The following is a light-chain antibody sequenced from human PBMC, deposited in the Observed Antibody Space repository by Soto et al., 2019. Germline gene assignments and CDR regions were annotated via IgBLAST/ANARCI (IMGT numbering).Light chain of an antibody. CDR2: KNN. CDR1: SSNIGGNT. CDR3: AAWDDTLNGRV. J-gene: IGLJ3*02. Sequence: VLTQPPSASGTPGQRVTISCSGSSSNIGGNTVNWYQQLPGTAPKLLMYKNNQRPSGVPDRFSGSKSGTSASLAISGLQSEDEADYYCAAWDDTLNGRVFGGGTKLTVL. V-gene: IGLV1-44*01.